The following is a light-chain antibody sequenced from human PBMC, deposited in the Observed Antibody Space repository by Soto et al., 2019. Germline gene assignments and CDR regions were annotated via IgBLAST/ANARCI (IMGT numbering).Light chain of an antibody. V-gene: IGLV2-8*01. CDR2: EVY. CDR1: SSDVGGYNY. Sequence: QSVLTQPPSASGSHGQSVTISCTGTSSDVGGYNYVSWYQHHPGKAPKLIIYEVYKRPSGVPDRFSGSKSGNTAALTVSGLQAEDEADYYCSSYVGTNSYVFGTGTKVTVL. J-gene: IGLJ1*01. CDR3: SSYVGTNSYV.